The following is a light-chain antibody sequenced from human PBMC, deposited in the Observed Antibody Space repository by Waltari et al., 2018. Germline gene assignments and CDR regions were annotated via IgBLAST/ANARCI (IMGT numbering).Light chain of an antibody. CDR3: QQYNSYSLRT. CDR1: QSISNW. V-gene: IGKV1-5*03. J-gene: IGKJ4*01. Sequence: DIQLTPSPPPLSASGGASVTITCRASQSISNWLAWYQQKPGKAPNLLIYKASTLESGVPSRFSGSGSGTDFTLTISSLQPDDFATYYGQQYNSYSLRTFGGGTKIEIK. CDR2: KAS.